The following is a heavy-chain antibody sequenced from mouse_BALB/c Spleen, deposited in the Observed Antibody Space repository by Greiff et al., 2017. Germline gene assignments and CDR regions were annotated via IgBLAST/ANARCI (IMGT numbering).Heavy chain of an antibody. V-gene: IGHV1-54*01. J-gene: IGHJ2*01. CDR2: INPGSGGT. D-gene: IGHD2-2*01. Sequence: QVQLHQSGAELVRPGTSVKVSCKASGYAFTNYLIEWVKQRPGQGLEWIGVINPGSGGTNYNEKFKGKATLTADKSSSTAYMQLSSLTSDDSAVYFCARWGGLPFDYWGQGTTLTVSS. CDR1: GYAFTNYL. CDR3: ARWGGLPFDY.